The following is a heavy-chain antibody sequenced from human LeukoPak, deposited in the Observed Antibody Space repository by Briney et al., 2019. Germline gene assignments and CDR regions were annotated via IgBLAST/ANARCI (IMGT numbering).Heavy chain of an antibody. J-gene: IGHJ6*03. CDR3: ARVKAGYYYYMDV. D-gene: IGHD3-10*01. CDR1: GFTVSSSY. Sequence: GGSLRLSCAASGFTVSSSYMSWVRQAPGKGLEWVSVIYDGGSTYYADSVMGRFTISRDNSKNTLYLQVNSLRAEDTAVYYCARVKAGYYYYMDVWGKGTTVTVSS. CDR2: IYDGGST. V-gene: IGHV3-53*01.